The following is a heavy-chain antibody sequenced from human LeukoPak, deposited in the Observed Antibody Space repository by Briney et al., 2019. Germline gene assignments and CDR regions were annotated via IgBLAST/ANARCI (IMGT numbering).Heavy chain of an antibody. J-gene: IGHJ4*02. V-gene: IGHV4-34*01. CDR2: INHSGST. D-gene: IGHD3-22*01. CDR3: ARGSGYYYDSSGYGY. CDR1: GGSFSGYY. Sequence: SATLSLTCAVYGGSFSGYYWSWIRQPPGKGLEWIGEINHSGSTNYNPSLKSRVTISVDTSKNQFSLKLSSVTAADTAVYYCARGSGYYYDSSGYGYWGQGTLVTVSS.